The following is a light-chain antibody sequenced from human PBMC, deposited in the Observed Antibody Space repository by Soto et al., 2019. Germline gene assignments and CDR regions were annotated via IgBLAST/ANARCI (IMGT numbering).Light chain of an antibody. V-gene: IGLV1-40*01. CDR1: SSNIGAGYP. Sequence: QSVLTQPPSVSGAPGQRVTISCTGSSSNIGAGYPVHWYQQLPGTAPKLLVAGNRPSGVPDRFSVSKSGASASLAITGLQAEDEADYYCQSYDSSLSRRWVFGAGTKVTVL. CDR3: QSYDSSLSRRWV. CDR2: G. J-gene: IGLJ3*02.